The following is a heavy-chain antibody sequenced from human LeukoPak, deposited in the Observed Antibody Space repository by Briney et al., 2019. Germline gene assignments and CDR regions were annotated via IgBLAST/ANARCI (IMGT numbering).Heavy chain of an antibody. CDR2: IYSGGST. Sequence: GGSLRLSCAASGFTVSSNYMSWVRQAPGKGLEWVSVIYSGGSTYYEDSVKGRFTISRDNSKIPLYLQMNSLRAEDTAVYCGARGSRQLGRSYYYDVMDVWAQGTTVTVSS. V-gene: IGHV3-66*02. CDR1: GFTVSSNY. CDR3: ARGSRQLGRSYYYDVMDV. D-gene: IGHD6-13*01. J-gene: IGHJ6*02.